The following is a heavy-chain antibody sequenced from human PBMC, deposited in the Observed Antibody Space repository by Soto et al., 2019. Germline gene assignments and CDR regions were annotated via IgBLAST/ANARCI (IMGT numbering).Heavy chain of an antibody. D-gene: IGHD3-22*01. CDR3: ARTYDGSGPNSGGYSFDI. J-gene: IGHJ3*02. Sequence: SVTLSLTFIFSGYTISSKKRTWIVKPPGKGLEWIAYIYYSVTSYNPSLKSRVSISLDTSKNQFSLKLSSVTAADTAVYYCARTYDGSGPNSGGYSFDIWGQGTMVS. V-gene: IGHV4-59*07. CDR1: GYTISSKK. CDR2: IYYSVT.